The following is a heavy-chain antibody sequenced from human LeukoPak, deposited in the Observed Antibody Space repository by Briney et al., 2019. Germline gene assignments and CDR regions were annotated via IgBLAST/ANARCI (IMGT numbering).Heavy chain of an antibody. CDR1: GDSVSSNSAA. V-gene: IGHV6-1*01. CDR2: TYYRSRWYN. D-gene: IGHD6-13*01. CDR3: ARGVFGSSWYSYYFDY. Sequence: PSQTLSLTCAISGDSVSSNSAAWNWIRQSPSRGLEWLGRTYYRSRWYNDYAVSVKSRITINPDTSKNQFSLQLNSVTPEDTAVYYCARGVFGSSWYSYYFDYWGQGTLVTVSS. J-gene: IGHJ4*02.